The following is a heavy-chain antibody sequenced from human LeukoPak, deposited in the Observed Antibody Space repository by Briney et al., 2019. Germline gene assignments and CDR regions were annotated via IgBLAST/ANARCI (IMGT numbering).Heavy chain of an antibody. CDR3: VQEFNHDQWFFDI. CDR1: GFTFSSYE. J-gene: IGHJ2*01. D-gene: IGHD3-22*01. Sequence: PGGSLRLSCAASGFTFSSYEMNWVRQAPGKGLEWVSYISSSGSTIYYADSVKGRFTISRDNSKNTLYLQMNSLRVEDTALYFCVQEFNHDQWFFDIWGRGTLVTVSS. CDR2: ISSSGSTI. V-gene: IGHV3-48*03.